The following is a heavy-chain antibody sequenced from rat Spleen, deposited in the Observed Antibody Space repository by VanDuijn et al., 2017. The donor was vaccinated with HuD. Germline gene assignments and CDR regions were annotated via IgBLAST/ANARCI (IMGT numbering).Heavy chain of an antibody. CDR3: AKGGYYSSYSPFDY. J-gene: IGHJ2*01. V-gene: IGHV5-58*01. CDR2: ISTDGTSV. CDR1: GFTFNNYW. Sequence: EVQLVESGGGLVQPGRSLILACIASGFTFNNYWMTWIRQAPVKGLEWVSSISTDGTSVYYLDSVKGRFTISRDNAENTVYLQMNSLRSEDTATYYCAKGGYYSSYSPFDYWGQGVMVTVSS. D-gene: IGHD1-2*01.